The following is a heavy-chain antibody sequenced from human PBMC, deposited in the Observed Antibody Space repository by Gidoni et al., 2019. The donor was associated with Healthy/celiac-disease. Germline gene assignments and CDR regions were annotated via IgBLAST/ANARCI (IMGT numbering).Heavy chain of an antibody. CDR2: INPSGGST. D-gene: IGHD4-17*01. Sequence: QVQLVQSGAEVKKPGASVKVSCKASGYTFPSYYMHWVRQAPGQGLEWMGIINPSGGSTSYAQKFQGRVTMTRDTSTSTVYMELSSLRSEDTAVYYCARDPLYGDYGNWFDPWGQGTLATVSS. CDR3: ARDPLYGDYGNWFDP. J-gene: IGHJ5*02. V-gene: IGHV1-46*03. CDR1: GYTFPSYY.